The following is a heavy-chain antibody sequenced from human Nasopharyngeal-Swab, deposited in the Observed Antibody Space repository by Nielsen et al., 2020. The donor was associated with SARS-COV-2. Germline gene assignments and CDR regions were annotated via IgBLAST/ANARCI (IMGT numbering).Heavy chain of an antibody. J-gene: IGHJ5*02. V-gene: IGHV3-21*04. CDR1: GFTFSSYS. CDR2: ISSSSSYI. Sequence: GGSLRLSCAASGFTFSSYSMNWVRQAPGEGLEWVSSISSSSSYIYYADSVKGRFTISRENAKNTLYLQMNSLRAEDTAVYYCARDIWFGDWGQGTRVTVSS. CDR3: ARDIWFGD.